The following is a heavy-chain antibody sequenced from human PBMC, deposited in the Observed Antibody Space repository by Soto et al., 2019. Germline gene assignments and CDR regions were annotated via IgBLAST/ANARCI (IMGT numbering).Heavy chain of an antibody. CDR3: ARDVGMGNIVLLPAATESYGMDV. CDR2: IIPIFGTA. Sequence: SVKVSCKASGGTFSSYAISWVRQAPGQGLEWMGGIIPIFGTANYAQKFQGRVTITADESTSTAYMELSSLRSEDTAVYYCARDVGMGNIVLLPAATESYGMDVWG. D-gene: IGHD2-2*01. V-gene: IGHV1-69*13. J-gene: IGHJ6*02. CDR1: GGTFSSYA.